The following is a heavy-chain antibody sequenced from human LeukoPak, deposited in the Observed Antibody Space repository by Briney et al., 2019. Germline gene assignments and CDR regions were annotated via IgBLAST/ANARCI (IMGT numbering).Heavy chain of an antibody. Sequence: GGSLRLSCAASGFTFSSYAMHWVRQAPGKGLEWVAVISYDGSNKYYADSVKGRFTVSRDNSKNTLYLQMNSLRAEDTAVYYCARARIAAALGNWFDPWGQGTLVTVSS. V-gene: IGHV3-30-3*01. CDR3: ARARIAAALGNWFDP. D-gene: IGHD6-13*01. CDR1: GFTFSSYA. J-gene: IGHJ5*02. CDR2: ISYDGSNK.